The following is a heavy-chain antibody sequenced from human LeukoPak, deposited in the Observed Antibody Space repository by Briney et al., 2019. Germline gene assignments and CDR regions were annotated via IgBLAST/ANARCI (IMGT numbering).Heavy chain of an antibody. Sequence: GRSLRLSCAASGSTFSSYWLGWVRQPPGKGLEWVAYIKTDGSEKYYVESVKSRFHTSRDNAKHTLYLQINSPRAEDTAVYYCARDLITPTVTTGYYFDYWGQGTLVTASS. J-gene: IGHJ4*02. CDR1: GSTFSSYW. CDR3: ARDLITPTVTTGYYFDY. V-gene: IGHV3-7*01. D-gene: IGHD4-17*01. CDR2: IKTDGSEK.